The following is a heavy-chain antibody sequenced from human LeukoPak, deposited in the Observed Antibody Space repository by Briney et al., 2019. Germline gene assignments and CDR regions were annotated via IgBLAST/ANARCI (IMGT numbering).Heavy chain of an antibody. Sequence: SETLSLTCTVSGGSISSSSYYWGWIRQPPGKGLEWIGSIYYSGSTYYNPSLKSRVTISVDTSKNQFSLKLSSVTAADTAVYYCARGDGYKYYGMDVWGQGTTVTVSS. V-gene: IGHV4-39*07. D-gene: IGHD5-24*01. CDR1: GGSISSSSYY. CDR3: ARGDGYKYYGMDV. J-gene: IGHJ6*02. CDR2: IYYSGST.